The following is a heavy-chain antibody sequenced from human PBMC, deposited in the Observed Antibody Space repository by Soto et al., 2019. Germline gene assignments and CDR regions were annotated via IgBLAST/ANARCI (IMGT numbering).Heavy chain of an antibody. J-gene: IGHJ4*02. CDR1: GVTLSNKY. Sequence: PGGALKLSCAGSGVTLSNKYIDWVRQAPGKGLEWVGRSRDKPQGYSTAYAASVKGRFTTSRDESKNSAYLQMNSLKTEDTAVYYCVRATYFSDSSGYTRCLDYWGQGTLVTVSS. D-gene: IGHD3-22*01. V-gene: IGHV3-72*01. CDR2: SRDKPQGYST. CDR3: VRATYFSDSSGYTRCLDY.